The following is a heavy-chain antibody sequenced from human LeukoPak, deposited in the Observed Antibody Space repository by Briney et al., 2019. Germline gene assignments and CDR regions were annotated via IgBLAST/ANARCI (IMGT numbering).Heavy chain of an antibody. D-gene: IGHD5-12*01. CDR1: GFTFTSSA. V-gene: IGHV1-58*02. J-gene: IGHJ3*02. CDR2: IVVGSGNT. Sequence: SVKVSCKASGFTFTSSAMQWVRQARGQRLEWIGWIVVGSGNTNYAQKFQERVTITRDMSTSTAYMELSRLRSDDTAVYYCASARQAGSRGAFDIWGQGTMVTVSS. CDR3: ASARQAGSRGAFDI.